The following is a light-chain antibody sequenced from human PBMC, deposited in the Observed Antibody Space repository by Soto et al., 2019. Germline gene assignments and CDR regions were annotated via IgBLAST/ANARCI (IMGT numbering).Light chain of an antibody. Sequence: EFVLTQSPGTLSLSPGERATLSCRASQSVTSSDLAWYQQKPGQAPRLLISGISKRATGIPDRFSGGGSGTDSTLTISRLEPEDFALYICQQYDGSPITFGQGTRLEIK. CDR3: QQYDGSPIT. J-gene: IGKJ5*01. CDR1: QSVTSSD. V-gene: IGKV3-20*01. CDR2: GIS.